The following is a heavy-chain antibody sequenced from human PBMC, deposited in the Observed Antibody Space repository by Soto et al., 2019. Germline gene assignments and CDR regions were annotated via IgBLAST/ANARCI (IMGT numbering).Heavy chain of an antibody. V-gene: IGHV4-61*01. J-gene: IGHJ6*02. D-gene: IGHD6-19*01. Sequence: PSETLSLTCTVSGGSVSSGSYYWTWIRQPPGRGLEWIGYIYYSGSTNYNPSLKSRVTISVDTSKNQFSLKLSSVTAADTAVYYCARDAVAGRIPMDVWGQGTTVTVSS. CDR1: GGSVSSGSYY. CDR2: IYYSGST. CDR3: ARDAVAGRIPMDV.